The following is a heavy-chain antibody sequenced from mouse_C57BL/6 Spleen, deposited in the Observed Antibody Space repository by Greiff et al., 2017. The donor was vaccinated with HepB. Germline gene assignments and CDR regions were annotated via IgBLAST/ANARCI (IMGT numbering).Heavy chain of an antibody. CDR3: TRRGLTMSYFDY. J-gene: IGHJ2*01. V-gene: IGHV1-15*01. Sequence: VKLQESGAELVRPGASVTLSCKASGYTFTDYEMHWVKQTPVHGLEWIGAIDPETGGTAYNQKFKGKAILTADKSSSTAYMELRSLTSEDSAVYYCTRRGLTMSYFDYWGQGTTLTVSS. CDR2: IDPETGGT. CDR1: GYTFTDYE. D-gene: IGHD1-1*02.